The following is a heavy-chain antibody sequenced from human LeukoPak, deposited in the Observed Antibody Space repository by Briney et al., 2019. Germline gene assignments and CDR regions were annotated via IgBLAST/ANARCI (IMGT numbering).Heavy chain of an antibody. Sequence: PGGSLRLSCAASGFTFSDYYMSWIRQAPGKGLEWVSYISSSGSTIYYADSVKGRFTISRDNAKNSLYLQMNSLRAEDTAVYYCAREVYSSSAIYYYYYMDVWGKGTTVTVSS. CDR1: GFTFSDYY. J-gene: IGHJ6*03. V-gene: IGHV3-11*04. D-gene: IGHD6-13*01. CDR3: AREVYSSSAIYYYYYMDV. CDR2: ISSSGSTI.